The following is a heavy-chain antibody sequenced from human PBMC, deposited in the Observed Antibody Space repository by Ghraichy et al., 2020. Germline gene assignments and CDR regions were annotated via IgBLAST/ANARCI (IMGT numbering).Heavy chain of an antibody. Sequence: GGSLRLSCAASGFTFSNYWMSWVRQAPGKGLEWVANIKQDGSAKYYVDSVKGRFTISRDNANNLLYLQMNSLRAEDTAVYYCARISNWSRDYWGQGTLVTVSS. CDR1: GFTFSNYW. D-gene: IGHD1-20*01. CDR3: ARISNWSRDY. V-gene: IGHV3-7*01. J-gene: IGHJ4*02. CDR2: IKQDGSAK.